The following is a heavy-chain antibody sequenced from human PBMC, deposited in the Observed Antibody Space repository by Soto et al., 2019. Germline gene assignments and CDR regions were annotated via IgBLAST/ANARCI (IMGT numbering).Heavy chain of an antibody. Sequence: QVQLVESGGGVVQPGRSVRLSCAASGFTFSSYGKHWVRQAPGKGLEWVAVISYDGSNKYYADSVKGRFTISRDNSKNTLYLQMNSLRAEDTAVYYCAKGEDDSSGNQGVLFDYWGQGTLVTVSS. CDR1: GFTFSSYG. V-gene: IGHV3-30*18. D-gene: IGHD3-22*01. CDR3: AKGEDDSSGNQGVLFDY. J-gene: IGHJ4*02. CDR2: ISYDGSNK.